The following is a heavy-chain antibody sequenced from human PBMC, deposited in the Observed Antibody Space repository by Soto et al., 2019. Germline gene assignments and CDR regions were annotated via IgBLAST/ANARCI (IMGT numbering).Heavy chain of an antibody. J-gene: IGHJ4*02. CDR3: AKEGTPKVSRWDDY. Sequence: QVQLVESGGGVVQPGGSLRLSCAASGFIFSDYGIDWFRQAQGKGLEWVAVISHEGSVQYYSDSVKGRFTVSRENSKNIVYLQMNSLRPEDTAMYHCAKEGTPKVSRWDDYWGQGTLVTVSS. D-gene: IGHD1-26*01. CDR1: GFIFSDYG. V-gene: IGHV3-30*18. CDR2: ISHEGSVQ.